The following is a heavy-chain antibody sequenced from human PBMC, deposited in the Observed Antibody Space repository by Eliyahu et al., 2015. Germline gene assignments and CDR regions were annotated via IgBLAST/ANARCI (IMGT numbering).Heavy chain of an antibody. Sequence: EVQLVESGGGLVQPGGSLSLSXAVXGXTFRNYPMTWVRQAPGKGLEWVSYIGDSDNDYRTNYADSVKGRFTISRDNSKNTLYLQMNSLRADDTAVYYCARRRNYYDTSGYWSDDLCFDYWGQGTLVTVSS. CDR1: GXTFRNYP. D-gene: IGHD3-22*01. CDR3: ARRRNYYDTSGYWSDDLCFDY. V-gene: IGHV3-23*04. CDR2: IGDSDNDYRT. J-gene: IGHJ4*02.